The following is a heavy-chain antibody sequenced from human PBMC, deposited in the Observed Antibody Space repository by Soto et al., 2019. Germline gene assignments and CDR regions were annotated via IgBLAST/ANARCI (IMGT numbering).Heavy chain of an antibody. D-gene: IGHD2-21*01. J-gene: IGHJ6*02. CDR2: ISYDGSNK. V-gene: IGHV3-30-3*01. CDR3: ARGGGRDDYYYGMDV. Sequence: PGGSLRLSCAASGFTFSSYAMHWVRQAPGKGLEWVAVISYDGSNKYYADSVKGRFTISRDNSKNTLYLQMNSLRAEDTAVYYCARGGGRDDYYYGMDVWGQGTTVTVS. CDR1: GFTFSSYA.